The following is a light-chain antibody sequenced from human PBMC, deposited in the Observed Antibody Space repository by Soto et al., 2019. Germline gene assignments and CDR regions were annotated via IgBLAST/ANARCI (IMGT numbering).Light chain of an antibody. Sequence: QSALTQPPSASGSPGQPVAISCTGTSSDIGGYNFVSWYQQHPGKAPKLMIYDVTKRPSGVPDRFSGSKSGNTATLIVSGLQAEDEADYYCSSHGGSNNPYVFGPGTKVTVL. CDR1: SSDIGGYNF. CDR3: SSHGGSNNPYV. CDR2: DVT. V-gene: IGLV2-8*01. J-gene: IGLJ1*01.